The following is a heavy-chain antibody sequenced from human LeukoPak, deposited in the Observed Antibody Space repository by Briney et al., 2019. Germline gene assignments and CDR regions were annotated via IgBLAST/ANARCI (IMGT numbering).Heavy chain of an antibody. D-gene: IGHD3-16*01. Sequence: GGSLRLSCAASGFGFNGYGMHWVRHVPGKGLQWVAVISYDGSNKYYADSVKGRFTISRDNSKNTLYLQMNSLRAEDTAVYYCAKDVGGVYNYFNFWGQGTLVTVSS. V-gene: IGHV3-30*18. J-gene: IGHJ4*02. CDR1: GFGFNGYG. CDR3: AKDVGGVYNYFNF. CDR2: ISYDGSNK.